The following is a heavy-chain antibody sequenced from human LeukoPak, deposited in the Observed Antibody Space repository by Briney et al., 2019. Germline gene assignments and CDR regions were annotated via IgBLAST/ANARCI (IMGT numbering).Heavy chain of an antibody. CDR2: INPNSGGT. D-gene: IGHD6-19*01. Sequence: GASVKVSCKASGYTFTGYFMHWVRQAPGQGLEWMGWINPNSGGTDYAQKFQGRVTMTRDTSISTAYMELSRLRSDDTAVYYCARDAPYSGGCCAFDIWGQGTTVIVS. CDR3: ARDAPYSGGCCAFDI. CDR1: GYTFTGYF. J-gene: IGHJ3*02. V-gene: IGHV1-2*02.